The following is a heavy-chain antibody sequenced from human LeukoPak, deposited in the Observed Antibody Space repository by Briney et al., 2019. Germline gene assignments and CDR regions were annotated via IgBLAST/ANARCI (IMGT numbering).Heavy chain of an antibody. V-gene: IGHV1-2*02. Sequence: ASVKVSCKASGYSFTDKYMHWVRQAPGQGLEWMGWINPNSGGTNYAQKFQGRVTMTTDMSTSTVYMELSSLRSEDTAVYYCASMLARIAVAGTDYYMDVWGKGTTVTVSS. CDR3: ASMLARIAVAGTDYYMDV. D-gene: IGHD6-19*01. CDR1: GYSFTDKY. J-gene: IGHJ6*03. CDR2: INPNSGGT.